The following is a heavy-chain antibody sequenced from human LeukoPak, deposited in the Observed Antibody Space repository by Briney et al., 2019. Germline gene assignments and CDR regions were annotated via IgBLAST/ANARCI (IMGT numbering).Heavy chain of an antibody. D-gene: IGHD3-16*02. Sequence: ASVKVSCKVSGYTLTELSMHWVRQAPGKGLEWMGGFDPEDGETIYAQKFQGRVTMTEDTSTDTAYMELSSLRSDDTAVYYCARGTPNGYDYVWGSYRYTFDYWGQGTLVTVSS. CDR2: FDPEDGET. CDR1: GYTLTELS. J-gene: IGHJ4*02. CDR3: ARGTPNGYDYVWGSYRYTFDY. V-gene: IGHV1-24*01.